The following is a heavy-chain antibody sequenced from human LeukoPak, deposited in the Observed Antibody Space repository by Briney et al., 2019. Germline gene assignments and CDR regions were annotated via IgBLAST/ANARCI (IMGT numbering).Heavy chain of an antibody. CDR1: GFTFSSYW. V-gene: IGHV3-74*01. Sequence: GGSLRLSCAASGFTFSSYWMHWVRQAPGKGLVWVSRINSDGSTTSSADSVKGRFTISRDNSKNTLYLQMNSLRAEDTAVYYCANVYYYDSSGYSEGYDAFDIWGQGTMVTVSS. CDR2: INSDGSTT. D-gene: IGHD3-22*01. CDR3: ANVYYYDSSGYSEGYDAFDI. J-gene: IGHJ3*02.